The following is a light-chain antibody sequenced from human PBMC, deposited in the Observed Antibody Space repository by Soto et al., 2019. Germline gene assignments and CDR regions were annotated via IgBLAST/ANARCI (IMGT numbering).Light chain of an antibody. J-gene: IGLJ2*01. Sequence: QSALTQPRSVSGSPGQSVTISCTGSRSDVGGYKYVSWYQQFPSKAPKLIIYDVAKRPSGVPGRFSGSKSGNPASLTISGLQAGDEGDYYCCSYGGGRTPLGFGGGTKVTVL. CDR1: RSDVGGYKY. CDR2: DVA. CDR3: CSYGGGRTPLG. V-gene: IGLV2-11*01.